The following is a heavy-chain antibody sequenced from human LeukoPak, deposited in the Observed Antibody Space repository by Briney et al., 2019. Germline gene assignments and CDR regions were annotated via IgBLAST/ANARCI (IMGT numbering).Heavy chain of an antibody. D-gene: IGHD3-10*01. CDR1: GFSFSAYD. Sequence: GRSLRLSCAASGFSFSAYDVHWVRQAPGKGLEWVAVVSYDGGNRYHADSVKGRFTISRDNSKNTLYLQVNNLTTEDTAVYFCAKTMVRTAILLSLPSYYYGLDVWGTGTTVTVSS. CDR2: VSYDGGNR. CDR3: AKTMVRTAILLSLPSYYYGLDV. V-gene: IGHV3-30*18. J-gene: IGHJ6*04.